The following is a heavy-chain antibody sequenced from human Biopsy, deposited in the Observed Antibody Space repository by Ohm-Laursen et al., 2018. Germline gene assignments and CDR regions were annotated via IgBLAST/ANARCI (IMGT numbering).Heavy chain of an antibody. CDR2: INQSGST. D-gene: IGHD2-15*01. Sequence: SETLSLTCVVFGRTFSDYRWTWIRQPPGKGLEWIGQINQSGSTNYNPSLKSRVTISADASKYEFSLRLTSVTAADTAVYFCGNEVHGRDYWGPGAQVTVSS. CDR1: GRTFSDYR. V-gene: IGHV4-34*08. CDR3: GNEVHGRDY. J-gene: IGHJ4*02.